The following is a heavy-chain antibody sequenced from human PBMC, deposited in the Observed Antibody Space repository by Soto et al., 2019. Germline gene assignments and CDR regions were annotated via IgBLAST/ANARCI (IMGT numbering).Heavy chain of an antibody. CDR1: GGDLTNSG. V-gene: IGHV1-69*04. J-gene: IGHJ4*02. CDR2: IFPLLAMV. Sequence: QVHLVQSGAEMKKPGSSVKVSCKFSGGDLTNSGISWVRQAPGQGLEWMGGIFPLLAMVDYSQKYQGRVTSTADESTNTAYMDLGSLRSRETPVYYCAKAAGAGFKSWGQGTLVILSS. D-gene: IGHD1-26*01. CDR3: AKAAGAGFKS.